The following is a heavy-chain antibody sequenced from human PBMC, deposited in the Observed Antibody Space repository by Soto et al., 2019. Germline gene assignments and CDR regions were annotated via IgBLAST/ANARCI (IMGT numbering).Heavy chain of an antibody. CDR2: ISDSGSDI. V-gene: IGHV3-11*01. J-gene: IGHJ1*01. Sequence: GGSLRLSCAVSGFTFRHYYMAWIRQPPGKGLEWVSYISDSGSDIYYADSVKGRFTVSRDNAKNSLFLQMNSLRVEDTAVYYCARGPVGSPQHWGQGTLVTVSS. D-gene: IGHD1-26*01. CDR1: GFTFRHYY. CDR3: ARGPVGSPQH.